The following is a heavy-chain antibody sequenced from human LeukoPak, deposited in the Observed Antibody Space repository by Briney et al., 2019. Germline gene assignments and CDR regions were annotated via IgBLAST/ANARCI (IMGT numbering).Heavy chain of an antibody. CDR2: ISSSSSYI. CDR1: GFTFSSYS. V-gene: IGHV3-21*01. J-gene: IGHJ5*02. CDR3: AREGIAARIVGGWFDP. D-gene: IGHD6-6*01. Sequence: PGGSLRLSCAASGFTFSSYSMNWVRQAPAKGLEWVSSISSSSSYIYYADSVKGRFTIYRDNAKNSLYLQMNSLRAEDTAVYYCAREGIAARIVGGWFDPWGQGTLVTVSS.